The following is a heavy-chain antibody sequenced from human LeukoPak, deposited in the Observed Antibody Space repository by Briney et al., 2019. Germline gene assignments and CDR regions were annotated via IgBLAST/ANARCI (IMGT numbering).Heavy chain of an antibody. CDR1: GFTFSSYW. Sequence: GGSLRLSCAASGFTFSSYWMHWVRQTPGRGLVWVARINTDGTIIDYADSVQGRFTISRDNAKNSLYLQMNSLRAEDTAVYYCARGSTYYDSSGQVPFDYWGQGTLVTVSS. D-gene: IGHD3-22*01. CDR2: INTDGTII. CDR3: ARGSTYYDSSGQVPFDY. J-gene: IGHJ4*02. V-gene: IGHV3-74*01.